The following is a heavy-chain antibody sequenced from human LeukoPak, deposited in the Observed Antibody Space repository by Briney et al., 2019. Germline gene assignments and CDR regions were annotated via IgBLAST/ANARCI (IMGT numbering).Heavy chain of an antibody. V-gene: IGHV1-2*02. J-gene: IGHJ5*02. CDR1: GYTFTGYY. Sequence: ASVKVSFKASGYTFTGYYMHWVRQAPGQGLEWMGWINPNSGGTNYAQKFQGRVTMTRDTSISTAYMELSRLRSDDTAVYYCARESSSSWSYSSRANWFDPWGQGTLVTVSS. CDR2: INPNSGGT. CDR3: ARESSSSWSYSSRANWFDP. D-gene: IGHD6-13*01.